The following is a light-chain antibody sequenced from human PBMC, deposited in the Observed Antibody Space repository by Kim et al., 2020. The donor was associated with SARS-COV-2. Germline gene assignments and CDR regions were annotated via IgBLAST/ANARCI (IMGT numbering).Light chain of an antibody. CDR3: AAWDDSLNGHV. J-gene: IGLJ1*01. V-gene: IGLV1-44*01. Sequence: ELTQPPSASGTPGQRVTISCSGSSSNIGGNPVTWYQQFPGTAPKVYIYNNNQRPSGVPDRFSGSKSGTSASLAISGLQSEDEADYYCAAWDDSLNGHVFGTGTKVTVL. CDR1: SSNIGGNP. CDR2: NNN.